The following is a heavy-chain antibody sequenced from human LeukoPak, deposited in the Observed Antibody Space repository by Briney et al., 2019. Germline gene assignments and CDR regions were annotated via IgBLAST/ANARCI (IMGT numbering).Heavy chain of an antibody. J-gene: IGHJ4*02. D-gene: IGHD3-22*01. CDR1: GGTFSSYA. Sequence: ASVKVSCKASGGTFSSYAISWVRQAPGQGLEWMGGIIPIFGTANYAQKFQGRVTITADESTSTAYMELSSLRSEDTAVYYCARGGEVLDCSGYYHYWGQGTLVTVSS. V-gene: IGHV1-69*01. CDR2: IIPIFGTA. CDR3: ARGGEVLDCSGYYHY.